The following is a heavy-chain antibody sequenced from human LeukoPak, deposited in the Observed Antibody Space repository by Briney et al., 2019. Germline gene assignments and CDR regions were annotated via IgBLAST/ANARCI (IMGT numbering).Heavy chain of an antibody. J-gene: IGHJ3*02. CDR2: LYYSGST. CDR3: ARVDVTMTVVVIPGAFDI. Sequence: SETLSLTCTVSGGSISSSSYYWGWIRQPPGKGLEWIGSLYYSGSTYYNPSLKSRVTISVDTSKNQFSLKLSSVTAADTAVYYCARVDVTMTVVVIPGAFDIWGQGTMVTVSS. CDR1: GGSISSSSYY. D-gene: IGHD3-22*01. V-gene: IGHV4-39*07.